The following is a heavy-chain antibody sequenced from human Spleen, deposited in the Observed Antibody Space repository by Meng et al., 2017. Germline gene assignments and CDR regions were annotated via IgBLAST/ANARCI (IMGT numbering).Heavy chain of an antibody. D-gene: IGHD6-13*01. J-gene: IGHJ4*02. Sequence: GESLKISCKGSGYTFGNYYIAWVRQMPGKGLEWMGIIYPVDSDTRYSPSFQGQVTISVDKSIGTAYLQWSSLKASDTAMYYCARRRRIVRAAGGADYFDYWGQGTLVTVSS. V-gene: IGHV5-51*01. CDR1: GYTFGNYY. CDR3: ARRRRIVRAAGGADYFDY. CDR2: IYPVDSDT.